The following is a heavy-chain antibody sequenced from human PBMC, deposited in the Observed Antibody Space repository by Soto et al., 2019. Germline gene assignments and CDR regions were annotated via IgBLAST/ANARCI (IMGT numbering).Heavy chain of an antibody. Sequence: QITLQESGPTLVQPTQTLTLTCTVSGFSVSARGVGVGWIRQPPGKALECLGIIYWNDDKHYSPSLKSRLTIIKDTSKYQVVLTLNAMDPLDTGAYYFAHSPWGAAPCYWGPGTPVTFSS. D-gene: IGHD3-16*01. V-gene: IGHV2-5*01. CDR3: AHSPWGAAPCY. CDR2: IYWNDDK. J-gene: IGHJ4*02. CDR1: GFSVSARGVG.